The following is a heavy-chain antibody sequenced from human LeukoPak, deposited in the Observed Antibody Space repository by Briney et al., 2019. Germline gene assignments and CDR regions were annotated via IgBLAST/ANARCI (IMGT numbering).Heavy chain of an antibody. J-gene: IGHJ4*02. CDR3: ARENSGWYYFDY. V-gene: IGHV1-3*01. Sequence: ASVKVSCKASGYTFTSYAMHWVRQAPGQGLEWMGWINAGNGNTKYSQKFQGRVTITRDTSASTAYMELSSLRSEDTAVYYCARENSGWYYFDYWGQGTLVTVSS. CDR2: INAGNGNT. D-gene: IGHD6-19*01. CDR1: GYTFTSYA.